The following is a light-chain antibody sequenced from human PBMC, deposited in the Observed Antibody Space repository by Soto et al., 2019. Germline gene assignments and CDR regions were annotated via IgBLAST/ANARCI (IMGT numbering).Light chain of an antibody. V-gene: IGLV6-57*04. CDR3: QSYDSSAHWV. Sequence: NFMLTQPHSVSESPGKTLSISCTRSSGSIANNYVQWYQQRPGSAPTTVIYENNQRLSGVPDRFSGSTDGSSNSASLTISGLQTEDEADYYCQSYDSSAHWVFGGGTKVTVL. CDR2: ENN. J-gene: IGLJ3*02. CDR1: SGSIANNY.